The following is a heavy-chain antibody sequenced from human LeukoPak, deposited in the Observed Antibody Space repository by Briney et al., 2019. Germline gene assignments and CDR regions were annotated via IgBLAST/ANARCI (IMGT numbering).Heavy chain of an antibody. D-gene: IGHD3-22*01. CDR1: GGSISSGGYS. CDR2: IYHSGST. Sequence: SQTLSLTCAGSGGSISSGGYSWSWIRQPPGKGLEWIGYIYHSGSTYYNPSLKSRVTISVDRSKNQFSLKLSSVTAADTAVYYCARGYDSSGYYYPFDYWGQGTLVTVSS. J-gene: IGHJ4*02. V-gene: IGHV4-30-2*01. CDR3: ARGYDSSGYYYPFDY.